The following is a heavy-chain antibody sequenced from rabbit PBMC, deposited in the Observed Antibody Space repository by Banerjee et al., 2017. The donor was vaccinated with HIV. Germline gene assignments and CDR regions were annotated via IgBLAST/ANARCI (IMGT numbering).Heavy chain of an antibody. CDR2: IYPDYGST. CDR3: ARASSSGYDIPLKL. V-gene: IGHV1S47*01. Sequence: QEQLEESGGGLVTLGGSLKLSCKASGIDFSHYGISWVRQVLGKGLEWIAYIYPDYGSTDDARWVKGQFTISLGKAHNTVLLQITCLTAADTATYFCARASSSGYDIPLKLWGPGTLV. D-gene: IGHD1-1*01. J-gene: IGHJ4*01. CDR1: GIDFSHYG.